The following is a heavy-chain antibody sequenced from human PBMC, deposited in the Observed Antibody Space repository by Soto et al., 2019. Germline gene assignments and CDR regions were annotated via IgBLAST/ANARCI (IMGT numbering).Heavy chain of an antibody. CDR3: AKVKVDYDFWRGAIDY. CDR1: GFTFSSYA. Sequence: GGSLRLSCAASGFTFSSYAMSWVRQAPGKGLKWVSAISGSGGSTYYADSVKGRFTISRDNSKNTLYLQMNSLRAEDTAVFYCAKVKVDYDFWRGAIDYSGQGTLVTVSS. D-gene: IGHD3-3*01. J-gene: IGHJ4*02. V-gene: IGHV3-23*01. CDR2: ISGSGGST.